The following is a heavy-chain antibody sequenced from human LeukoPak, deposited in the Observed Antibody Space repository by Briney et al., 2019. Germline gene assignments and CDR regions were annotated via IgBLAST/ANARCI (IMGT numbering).Heavy chain of an antibody. J-gene: IGHJ5*02. V-gene: IGHV4-39*07. D-gene: IGHD6-13*01. CDR2: IYYSGST. CDR1: GGSISSSSYY. CDR3: ARGGYSSSWERFDP. Sequence: SETLSLTCTVSGGSISSSSYYWGWIRQPPGKGLEWIGSIYYSGSTYYNPSLKSRVTISVDTSKNQFSLKLSSVTAADTAVYYCARGGYSSSWERFDPWGQGTLVTVFS.